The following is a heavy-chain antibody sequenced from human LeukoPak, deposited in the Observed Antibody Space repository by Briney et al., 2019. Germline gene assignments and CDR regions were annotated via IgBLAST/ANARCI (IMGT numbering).Heavy chain of an antibody. J-gene: IGHJ6*03. V-gene: IGHV3-7*01. CDR3: ARDHGYGDDYYYYYMDV. Sequence: PGGSLRLSCVASGFTFTSYAMSWVRQAPGKGLEWVANIKQDGSEKYYVDSVKGRFTISRDNAKNSLYLQMNSLRAEDTAVYYCARDHGYGDDYYYYYMDVWGKGTTVTVSS. CDR1: GFTFTSYA. D-gene: IGHD4-17*01. CDR2: IKQDGSEK.